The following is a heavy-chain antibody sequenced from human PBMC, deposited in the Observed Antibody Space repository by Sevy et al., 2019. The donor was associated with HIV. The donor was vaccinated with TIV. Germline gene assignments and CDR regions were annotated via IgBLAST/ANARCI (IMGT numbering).Heavy chain of an antibody. Sequence: SGPTLVKPTQTLTLTCIFSGFSLNTTGVGVGWIRQPPGKALEWLALIYWDDDKRYSPSLKSRVTITKDTSKNQVVLTMLNMDPVDTATHYCVHEGHTLTGRRAYNWFDPWGQGTLVTVSS. CDR1: GFSLNTTGVG. V-gene: IGHV2-5*02. CDR2: IYWDDDK. CDR3: VHEGHTLTGRRAYNWFDP. D-gene: IGHD2-8*01. J-gene: IGHJ5*02.